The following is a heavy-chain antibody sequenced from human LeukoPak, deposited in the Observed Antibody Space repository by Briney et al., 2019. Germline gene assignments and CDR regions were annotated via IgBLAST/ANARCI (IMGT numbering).Heavy chain of an antibody. CDR2: INHSGST. CDR3: ARGSPIARPGSFDP. J-gene: IGHJ5*02. Sequence: SETLSLTCAVYGGSFSVYNWSWIRQPPGKGLEWIGEINHSGSTNYNPSLKSRVTISVDTSKNQFSLTLSSVTAADAAVYYCARGSPIARPGSFDPWGQGTLVTVSS. CDR1: GGSFSVYN. V-gene: IGHV4-34*01. D-gene: IGHD6-6*01.